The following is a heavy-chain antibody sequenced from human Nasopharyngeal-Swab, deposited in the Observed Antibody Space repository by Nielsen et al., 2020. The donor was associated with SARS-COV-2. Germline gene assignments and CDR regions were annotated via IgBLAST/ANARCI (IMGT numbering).Heavy chain of an antibody. CDR2: ISYDGSNK. Sequence: GESLKISCAASGFTFSGYAMHWVRQAPGKGLEWVAVISYDGSNKYYADSVKGRFTISRDNSKNTLYLQMNSLRAEDTAVYYCASGWLEASAFDIWGQGTMVTVSS. CDR1: GFTFSGYA. CDR3: ASGWLEASAFDI. V-gene: IGHV3-30*04. J-gene: IGHJ3*02. D-gene: IGHD6-19*01.